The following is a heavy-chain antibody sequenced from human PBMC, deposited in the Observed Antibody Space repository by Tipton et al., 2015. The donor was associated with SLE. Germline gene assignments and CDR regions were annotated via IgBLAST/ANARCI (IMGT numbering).Heavy chain of an antibody. J-gene: IGHJ4*02. Sequence: GSLRLSCEASGFSFGNYGMSWVRQGPGKGLEWVAIIWYDGSEEYYADSVKGRFTISRDNSKNTLFLQMNSLKPEDTAVYYCTKGRYSYGAGIYYLFDYWGQGTLVTVSS. CDR3: TKGRYSYGAGIYYLFDY. CDR2: IWYDGSEE. V-gene: IGHV3-30*02. D-gene: IGHD3-10*01. CDR1: GFSFGNYG.